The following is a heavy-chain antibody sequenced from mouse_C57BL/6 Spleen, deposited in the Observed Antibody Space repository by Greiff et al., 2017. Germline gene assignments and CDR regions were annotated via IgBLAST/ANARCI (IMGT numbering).Heavy chain of an antibody. CDR3: TRAYYGSRTFDY. CDR1: GFTFSSYA. D-gene: IGHD1-1*01. CDR2: ISSGGDYI. Sequence: EVKVVESGEGLVKPGGSLKLSCAASGFTFSSYAMSWVRQTPEKRLAWVAYISSGGDYIYYADTVKGRFTISRDNARNTLYLQMSSLKSEDTAMYYCTRAYYGSRTFDYWGQGTTLTVSS. V-gene: IGHV5-9-1*02. J-gene: IGHJ2*01.